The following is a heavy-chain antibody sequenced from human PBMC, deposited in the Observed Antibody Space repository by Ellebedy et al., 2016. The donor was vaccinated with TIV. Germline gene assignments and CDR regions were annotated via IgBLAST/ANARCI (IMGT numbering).Heavy chain of an antibody. J-gene: IGHJ6*02. D-gene: IGHD4-17*01. CDR3: ARVGRYGDYGMDV. CDR2: ISYDGSNK. Sequence: GESLKISCAASGFTFSSYAMHWVRQAPGKGLEWVAVISYDGSNKYYADSVKGRFTISRDNSKNTLYLQMNSLRAEDTAVYYCARVGRYGDYGMDVWGQGTTVTVSS. V-gene: IGHV3-30-3*01. CDR1: GFTFSSYA.